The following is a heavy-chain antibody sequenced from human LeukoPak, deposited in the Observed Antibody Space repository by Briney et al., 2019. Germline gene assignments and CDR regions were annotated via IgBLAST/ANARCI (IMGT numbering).Heavy chain of an antibody. CDR3: AKVFGVEYFYYMDV. Sequence: GGSLRLSCAASGFSFSSYSMNWVRQAPGKGLEWISYIGASSATIHYADSVQGQFTISRDNAKNSLFLQMDNLRAEDTAVYYCAKVFGVEYFYYMDVWGNGATVIVSS. V-gene: IGHV3-48*04. J-gene: IGHJ6*03. CDR2: IGASSATI. CDR1: GFSFSSYS. D-gene: IGHD3-3*01.